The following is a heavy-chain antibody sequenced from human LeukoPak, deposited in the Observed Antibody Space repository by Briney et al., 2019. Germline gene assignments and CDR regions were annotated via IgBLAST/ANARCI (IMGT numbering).Heavy chain of an antibody. CDR2: INQIGST. CDR1: GGSFSGYY. D-gene: IGHD3-3*01. CDR3: ARRGYSYYDFWSGYPSIYYYGMDV. J-gene: IGHJ6*02. V-gene: IGHV4-34*01. Sequence: SETLSLTCAVYGGSFSGYYWSWIRQPPGKGLEWFGEINQIGSTNYNPSLKSRVTISVDTSKNQFSLKLSSVTAADTAVYYCARRGYSYYDFWSGYPSIYYYGMDVWGQGTTVTVSS.